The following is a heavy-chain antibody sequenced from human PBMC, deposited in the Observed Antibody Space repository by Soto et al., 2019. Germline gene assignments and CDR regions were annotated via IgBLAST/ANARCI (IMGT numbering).Heavy chain of an antibody. V-gene: IGHV3-9*01. CDR1: GFTFDDYA. Sequence: EVQLVESGGALVQPGRSLRLSCAASGFTFDDYAMHWVRQAPGKGPEWVSGISWNSASIGYADSVKGRFTISRDNAKKSLYLQMNSLKAADTAVYFCAKDFTTMVRMCDYWGQGTLVTVSS. CDR2: ISWNSASI. D-gene: IGHD5-18*01. J-gene: IGHJ4*02. CDR3: AKDFTTMVRMCDY.